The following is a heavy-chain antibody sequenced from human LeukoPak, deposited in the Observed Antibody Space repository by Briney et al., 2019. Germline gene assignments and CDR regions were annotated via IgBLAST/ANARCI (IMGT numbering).Heavy chain of an antibody. CDR1: GFTFDDDA. Sequence: GGSLRLSCAASGFTFDDDAMHWVRQAPGKGLGWVSGISWNSGSIGYADSVKGRFTISRDNAKNSLYLQMNSLRAEDTALYYCAKDMLIAAVAPKNYYYYGMDVWGQGTTVTVSS. V-gene: IGHV3-9*01. J-gene: IGHJ6*02. CDR2: ISWNSGSI. D-gene: IGHD6-13*01. CDR3: AKDMLIAAVAPKNYYYYGMDV.